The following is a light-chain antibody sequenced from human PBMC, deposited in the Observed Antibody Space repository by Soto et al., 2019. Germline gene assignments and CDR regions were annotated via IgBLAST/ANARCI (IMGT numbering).Light chain of an antibody. Sequence: QSALTQPASVSGSPGQSITISCSVTRSDIGSYNYVAWYQQFPGKTPKILIYGVSNRPSGVSSRFSGSKSGNTASLTISGLQAEDEADYYCISYTGSSTSYVFGSGTKVTVL. V-gene: IGLV2-14*01. CDR1: RSDIGSYNY. J-gene: IGLJ1*01. CDR2: GVS. CDR3: ISYTGSSTSYV.